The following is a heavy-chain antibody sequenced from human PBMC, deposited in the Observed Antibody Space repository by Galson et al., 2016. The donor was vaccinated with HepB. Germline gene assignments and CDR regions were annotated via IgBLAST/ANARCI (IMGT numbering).Heavy chain of an antibody. D-gene: IGHD4-11*01. J-gene: IGHJ5*02. CDR1: GFTFSHYI. Sequence: SLRLSCAASGFTFSHYIMNWVRQAPGKGLEWVASISSRNKYIYYADSVKGRFTISRDNADKSLYLQMKSLGAEDTAVYCCARDKGHSNNPWDRWGQGTLVTVAS. CDR3: ARDKGHSNNPWDR. CDR2: ISSRNKYI. V-gene: IGHV3-21*01.